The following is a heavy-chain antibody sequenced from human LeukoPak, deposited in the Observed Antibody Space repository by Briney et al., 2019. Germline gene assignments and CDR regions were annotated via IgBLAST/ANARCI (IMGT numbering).Heavy chain of an antibody. Sequence: ASVKVSCKVSGYTLTELSMHWERQAPGKGLEWMGGFDPEDGETIYAQKFQGRVTMTEDTSTDTAYMELSSLRSEDTAVYYCATRDRYQLLIGLDYYFDYWGQGTLVTVSS. J-gene: IGHJ4*02. CDR2: FDPEDGET. V-gene: IGHV1-24*01. CDR3: ATRDRYQLLIGLDYYFDY. D-gene: IGHD2-2*01. CDR1: GYTLTELS.